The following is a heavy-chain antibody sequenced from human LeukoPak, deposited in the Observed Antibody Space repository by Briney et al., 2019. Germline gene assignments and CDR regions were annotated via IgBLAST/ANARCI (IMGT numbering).Heavy chain of an antibody. Sequence: SETLSLTCTVSGGSISSSSYYSGWIRQPPGKGLEWIGSIYYSGSTYYNPSLKSRVTISVDTSKNQFSLKLSSVTAADTAVYYCARRLGDLFSDGPLYYWGQGTLVTVSS. CDR2: IYYSGST. V-gene: IGHV4-39*01. CDR3: ARRLGDLFSDGPLYY. D-gene: IGHD2-8*01. CDR1: GGSISSSSYY. J-gene: IGHJ4*02.